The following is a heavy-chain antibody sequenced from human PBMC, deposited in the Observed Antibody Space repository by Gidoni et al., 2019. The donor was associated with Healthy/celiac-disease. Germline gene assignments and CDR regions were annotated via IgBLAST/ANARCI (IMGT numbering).Heavy chain of an antibody. CDR1: GGTFSSYA. D-gene: IGHD2-21*02. V-gene: IGHV1-69*04. CDR2: IIPILGIA. J-gene: IGHJ3*02. Sequence: QVQLVQSGAEVKKPGSSVKVSCKASGGTFSSYAIRWVRQAPGQGLEWMGRIIPILGIANYAQKFQGRVTITADKSTSTAYMELSSLRSEDTAVYYCAREGDIVVVTAIRESDAFDIWGQGTMVTVSS. CDR3: AREGDIVVVTAIRESDAFDI.